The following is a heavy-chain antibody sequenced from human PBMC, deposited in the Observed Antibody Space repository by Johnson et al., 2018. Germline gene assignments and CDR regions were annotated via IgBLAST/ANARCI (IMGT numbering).Heavy chain of an antibody. CDR1: GFTFSNYA. CDR2: IGGSGSST. D-gene: IGHD2-2*01. Sequence: VQLVQSGGGLVQPGGSLRLTCAASGFTFSNYAMIWVRQAPGEGLDWVSAIGGSGSSTFYADSVKGRFTISRDNSKNTLSLQMNSLRADDTAVYYCAKRMSPTTLRWEAFDIWGQGTMVTVSS. CDR3: AKRMSPTTLRWEAFDI. V-gene: IGHV3-23*04. J-gene: IGHJ3*02.